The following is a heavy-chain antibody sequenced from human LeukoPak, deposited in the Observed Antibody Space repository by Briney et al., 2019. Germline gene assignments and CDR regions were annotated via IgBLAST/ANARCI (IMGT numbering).Heavy chain of an antibody. Sequence: SETLSLTCTVSGDSISSGNYYWTWIRQPPGKGLEWIGNIHHDGITYYNPSLKSRVTISLDPSKNQFSLKLTSVAAADTALYHCARVHYYDASDYSTSNWFDPWGQGTLVTVSS. CDR3: ARVHYYDASDYSTSNWFDP. D-gene: IGHD3-22*01. CDR1: GDSISSGNYY. CDR2: IHHDGIT. J-gene: IGHJ5*02. V-gene: IGHV4-38-2*02.